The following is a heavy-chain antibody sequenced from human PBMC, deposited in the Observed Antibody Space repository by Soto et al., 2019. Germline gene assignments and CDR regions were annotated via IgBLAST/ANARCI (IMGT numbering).Heavy chain of an antibody. V-gene: IGHV5-51*01. Sequence: GESLKISCKGSGYSFTSYWIGWVRQMPGKGLEWMGNINPGYSDNRYSPSLHGQVHISTHTSIRAAYLQWSSLRAADAAMYYCAMRGDVETGDDSFDIWGQGTMVTVSS. CDR3: AMRGDVETGDDSFDI. D-gene: IGHD7-27*01. CDR2: INPGYSDN. J-gene: IGHJ3*02. CDR1: GYSFTSYW.